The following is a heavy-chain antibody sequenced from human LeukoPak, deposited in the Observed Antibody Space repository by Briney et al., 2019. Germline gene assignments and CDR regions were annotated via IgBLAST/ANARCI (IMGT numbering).Heavy chain of an antibody. CDR2: ISWNSGSI. CDR1: GFTFDDYA. D-gene: IGHD5-12*01. Sequence: PGGSLRLSCAASGFTFDDYAMHWVRHAPGKGLEWVSGISWNSGSIGYADSVKGRFTISRDNAKNSLYLQMNSLGAEDTALYYCAKDITRWTVATIGNYFDYWGQGTLVTVSS. J-gene: IGHJ4*02. V-gene: IGHV3-9*01. CDR3: AKDITRWTVATIGNYFDY.